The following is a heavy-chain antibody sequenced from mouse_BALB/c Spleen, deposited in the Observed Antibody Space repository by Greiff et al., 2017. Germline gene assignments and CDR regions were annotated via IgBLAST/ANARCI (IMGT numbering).Heavy chain of an antibody. CDR1: GYAFANYL. V-gene: IGHV1-54*01. CDR2: INPGSGGT. CDR3: ASPLYDYDGGFAY. Sequence: VQLQESGAELVRPGTSVKVSCKASGYAFANYLIEWVKQRPGQGLEWIGVINPGSGGTNYNEKFKGKATLTADKSSSTAYMQLSSLTSDDSAVYFCASPLYDYDGGFAYWGQGTLVTVSA. D-gene: IGHD2-4*01. J-gene: IGHJ3*01.